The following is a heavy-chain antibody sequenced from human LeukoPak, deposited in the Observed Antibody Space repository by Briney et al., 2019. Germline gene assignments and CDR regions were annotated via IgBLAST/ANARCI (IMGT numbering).Heavy chain of an antibody. D-gene: IGHD1-26*01. CDR3: AKEINSYSGSAVFDY. V-gene: IGHV3-30*02. Sequence: PGGSLRLSCAASGFTFSSYGMHWVRQAPGKGLEWVAFIRYDGNNKYYTDSVKGRFTISRDNSKNTLYLQMNSLRAEDTAVYSCAKEINSYSGSAVFDYWGQGTQVTVSS. J-gene: IGHJ4*02. CDR2: IRYDGNNK. CDR1: GFTFSSYG.